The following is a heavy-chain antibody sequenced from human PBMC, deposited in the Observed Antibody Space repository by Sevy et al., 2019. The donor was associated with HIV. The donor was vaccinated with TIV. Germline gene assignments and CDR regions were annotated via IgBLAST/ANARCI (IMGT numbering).Heavy chain of an antibody. CDR3: TRDLPPSATTVAHFDY. V-gene: IGHV3-48*03. Sequence: GGPLRLSCAASGFTFSSFEMNWVRQTPGKGLEWVSFISSSGSLIYYADSVKGRFTISRDNAKNSLYLQMNSLRAEDMGVYYCTRDLPPSATTVAHFDYWGQGTLVTVSS. D-gene: IGHD4-17*01. CDR2: ISSSGSLI. J-gene: IGHJ4*02. CDR1: GFTFSSFE.